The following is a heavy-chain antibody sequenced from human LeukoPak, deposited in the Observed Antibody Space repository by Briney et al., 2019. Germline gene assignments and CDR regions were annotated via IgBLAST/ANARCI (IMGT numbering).Heavy chain of an antibody. J-gene: IGHJ4*02. V-gene: IGHV3-7*01. CDR1: GFIFSNYW. CDR3: ARPNVGATAYAFDS. Sequence: GGSLRLSCAASGFIFSNYWLTWVRQAPGKGLEWVAHIKHDGSEIYYVDSAKGRFTISRDNAKNSLYLQMNNLRVEDTAVYYCARPNVGATAYAFDSWGQGTLVLVS. D-gene: IGHD1-26*01. CDR2: IKHDGSEI.